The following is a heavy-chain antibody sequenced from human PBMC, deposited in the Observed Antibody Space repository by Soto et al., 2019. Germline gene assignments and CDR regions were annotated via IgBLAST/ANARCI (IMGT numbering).Heavy chain of an antibody. CDR3: ARDVLRYFRYGGDLGYFDY. V-gene: IGHV4-34*01. CDR2: INHSGST. D-gene: IGHD3-9*01. CDR1: GGSFSGYY. Sequence: PSETLSLTCAVYGGSFSGYYWSWIRQPPGKGLEWIGEINHSGSTNYNPSLKSRVTISVDTSKNQFSLKLSSVTAADTAVYYCARDVLRYFRYGGDLGYFDYWGQGTLVTVSS. J-gene: IGHJ4*02.